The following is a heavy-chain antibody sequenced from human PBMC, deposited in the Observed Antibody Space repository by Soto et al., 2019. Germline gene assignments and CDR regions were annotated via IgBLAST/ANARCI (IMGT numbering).Heavy chain of an antibody. CDR3: ARAPITGDRSEGAFGI. CDR1: GFTVSSNS. Sequence: EVQLVESGGGLVQPGGSLRLSCAASGFTVSSNSMSWVRQAPGKGLEWVSVIYSGGSTYYADSVKGRFTISRDNSKXXLYLQMNSLRAEDTAVYYCARAPITGDRSEGAFGIWGQGTMVTVSS. CDR2: IYSGGST. V-gene: IGHV3-66*01. D-gene: IGHD7-27*01. J-gene: IGHJ3*02.